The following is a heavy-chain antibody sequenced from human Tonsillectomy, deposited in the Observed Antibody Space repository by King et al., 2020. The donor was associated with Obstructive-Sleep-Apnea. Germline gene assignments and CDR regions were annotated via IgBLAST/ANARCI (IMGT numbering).Heavy chain of an antibody. CDR2: IYPGDSDT. CDR3: ARLGDCTGISCYDSQWFDP. D-gene: IGHD2-2*01. CDR1: GYSFTSYW. J-gene: IGHJ5*02. V-gene: IGHV5-51*01. Sequence: QLVQSGAEVKKPGESLKISCKGSGYSFTSYWVGWVRQMSGKGLEWVGIIYPGDSDTRYSPSFQGQVTISADKSINTAYLQWSSLKASDTAMYYCARLGDCTGISCYDSQWFDPWGQGTLVTVSS.